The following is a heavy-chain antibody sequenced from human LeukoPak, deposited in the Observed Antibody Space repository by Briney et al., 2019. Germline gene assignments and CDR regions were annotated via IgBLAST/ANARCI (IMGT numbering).Heavy chain of an antibody. CDR2: IRYDGSNK. CDR1: GFTFSSYG. D-gene: IGHD3-10*01. CDR3: AKDPLTMVRGVTPEIDY. Sequence: PGGSLRLSCAASGFTFSSYGMHWVRQAPGKGLGWVAFIRYDGSNKYYADSVKGRFTISRDNSKNTLYLQMNSLRAEDTAVYYCAKDPLTMVRGVTPEIDYWGQGTLVTVSS. V-gene: IGHV3-30*02. J-gene: IGHJ4*02.